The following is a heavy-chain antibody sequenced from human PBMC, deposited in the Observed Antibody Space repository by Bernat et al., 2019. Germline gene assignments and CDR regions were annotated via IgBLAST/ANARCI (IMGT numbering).Heavy chain of an antibody. CDR3: ARGGDAGWYDSSGVTYRH. CDR1: GFTFNMYS. D-gene: IGHD3-22*01. J-gene: IGHJ4*02. Sequence: EVQLVESGGGLVQPGGSLRLSCAASGFTFNMYSMNWVRQAPGKGLEWVSYISSGRSTIYYADSVKGRFTISRDNVKNSLFLQMNSLRAEDTAVYYCARGGDAGWYDSSGVTYRHWGQGTLVTVSS. V-gene: IGHV3-48*01. CDR2: ISSGRSTI.